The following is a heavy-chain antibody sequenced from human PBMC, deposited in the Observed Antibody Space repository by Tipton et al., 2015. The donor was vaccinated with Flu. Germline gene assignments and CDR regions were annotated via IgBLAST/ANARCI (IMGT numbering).Heavy chain of an antibody. CDR3: AVGDSGNSFVYQY. V-gene: IGHV4-38-2*02. CDR2: MFHSGST. D-gene: IGHD6-25*01. J-gene: IGHJ4*02. Sequence: TLSLTCTVSGYSVTGGYYWGWIRQPPGKGLEYIGYMFHSGSTYYNPSLRSRVSLSVDTSKREFSLRLNSLSAADTAVYYCAVGDSGNSFVYQYWGQGAQVTVSS. CDR1: GYSVTGGYY.